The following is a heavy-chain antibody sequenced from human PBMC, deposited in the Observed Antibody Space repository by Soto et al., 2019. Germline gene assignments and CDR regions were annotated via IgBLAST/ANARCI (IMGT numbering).Heavy chain of an antibody. V-gene: IGHV5-51*01. CDR2: IYPGDFDI. Sequence: LGEALNISCKFAGYKFMYYFIGVGRQVRGKFLEWMGSIYPGDFDIKYGPSFHGQVTISADKSITTVYLHWSGLKASDTGIYYCARAFGGEYYPSSSWYYVYWGQRTQVPVS. CDR1: GYKFMYYF. J-gene: IGHJ4*02. CDR3: ARAFGGEYYPSSSWYYVY. D-gene: IGHD3-22*01.